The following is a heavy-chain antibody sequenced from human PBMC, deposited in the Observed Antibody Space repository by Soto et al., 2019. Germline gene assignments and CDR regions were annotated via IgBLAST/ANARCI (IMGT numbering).Heavy chain of an antibody. CDR1: GGSISDFY. CDR3: ASGFYSDY. V-gene: IGHV4-59*01. D-gene: IGHD3-22*01. Sequence: TLSLTCTVSGGSISDFYWSWIRQPPGKGLESIAYMYYSGSTNSNPSLKSRVTMSVDTSKNQFSLRLTSVTAADTAVYYCASGFYSDYWGQGALVTVSS. CDR2: MYYSGST. J-gene: IGHJ4*02.